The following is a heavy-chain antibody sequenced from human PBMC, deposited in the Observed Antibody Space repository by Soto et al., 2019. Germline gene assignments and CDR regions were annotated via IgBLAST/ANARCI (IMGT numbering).Heavy chain of an antibody. CDR2: ISGSGSYT. V-gene: IGHV3-23*01. Sequence: RLGGSLSLSCAASGFTFNNYAMSWVRQAPGKGLEWVSGISGSGSYTYFADSVKGRFTISRDNSKNTLSLQMSSLRAEDTAIYYCAKSASGYYKLIDYWGQGTLVTVS. CDR3: AKSASGYYKLIDY. D-gene: IGHD5-12*01. J-gene: IGHJ4*02. CDR1: GFTFNNYA.